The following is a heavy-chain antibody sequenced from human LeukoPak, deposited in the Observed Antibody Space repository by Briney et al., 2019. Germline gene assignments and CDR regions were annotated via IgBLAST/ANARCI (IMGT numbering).Heavy chain of an antibody. V-gene: IGHV3-49*04. Sequence: GGSLRLSCTASGFTFGDYDMSWVRQAPGKGLEGVGFIRSKAYGGTIEYAASVKGRFTISRDDSKSIAYLQMNSLKTEDTAVYYCSCSGSYFGPFDYWGQGTLVTVSS. J-gene: IGHJ4*02. CDR2: IRSKAYGGTI. CDR1: GFTFGDYD. CDR3: SCSGSYFGPFDY. D-gene: IGHD1-26*01.